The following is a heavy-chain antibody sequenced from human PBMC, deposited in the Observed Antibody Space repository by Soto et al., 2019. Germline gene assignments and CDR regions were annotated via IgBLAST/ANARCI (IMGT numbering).Heavy chain of an antibody. CDR3: VYLQMNSLKTEDTALYYCTTDSYSTMIVIRFDY. J-gene: IGHJ4*01. CDR1: GGTFSSYA. V-gene: IGHV1-69*13. Sequence: SVKVSCKASGGTFSSYAISWVRQAPGQGLEWMGGIIPIFGTANYAQKFQGRVTITAGGTTDFAAPVKGRFAISRDDSKNMVYLQMNSLKTEDTALYYCTTDSYSTMIVIRFDYWGHGTLVTVSS. CDR2: IIPIFGTA. D-gene: IGHD2-8*01.